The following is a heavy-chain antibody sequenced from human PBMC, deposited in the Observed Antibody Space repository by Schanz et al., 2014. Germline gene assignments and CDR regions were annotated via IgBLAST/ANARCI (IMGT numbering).Heavy chain of an antibody. D-gene: IGHD3-10*01. J-gene: IGHJ5*02. CDR2: IYHSGST. CDR3: ARTLVNGSRKWFVP. V-gene: IGHV4-30-2*01. Sequence: QLQLQESGSGLVKPSQTLSLTCGVSGGSISSGGSSWNWIRLPPGKGLEWIGYIYHSGSTYYNPSLKSRVTISVDRSKNQFSLILNSVTAADTAVYYCARTLVNGSRKWFVPWGPGTQVTVSS. CDR1: GGSISSGGSS.